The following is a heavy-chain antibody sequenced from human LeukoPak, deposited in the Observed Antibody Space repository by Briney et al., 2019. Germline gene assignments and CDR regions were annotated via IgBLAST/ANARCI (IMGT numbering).Heavy chain of an antibody. V-gene: IGHV4-34*01. J-gene: IGHJ4*02. CDR2: INHSGST. CDR1: GGSFSGYY. Sequence: SETLSLTCAVYGGSFSGYYWSWIRQPPGKGLEWIGEINHSGSTNYNPSLKSRVTISVDTSKNQFSLKLSSVTAADTAVYYCARGGPGYSSGWYQPAPVEWGQGTLVTVSS. CDR3: ARGGPGYSSGWYQPAPVE. D-gene: IGHD6-19*01.